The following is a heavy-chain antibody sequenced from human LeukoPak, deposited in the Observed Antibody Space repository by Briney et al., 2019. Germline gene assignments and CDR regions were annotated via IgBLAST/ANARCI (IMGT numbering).Heavy chain of an antibody. D-gene: IGHD4-17*01. CDR2: ISSSSSYT. V-gene: IGHV3-11*06. J-gene: IGHJ5*02. CDR1: GFTFSDYY. CDR3: ASSDYGDYNWFDP. Sequence: GGSLRLPCAASGFTFSDYYMSWIRQAPGKGLEWVSYISSSSSYTNYADSVKGRFTISRDNAKNSLYLQMNSLRAEDTAVYYCASSDYGDYNWFDPWGQGTLVTVSS.